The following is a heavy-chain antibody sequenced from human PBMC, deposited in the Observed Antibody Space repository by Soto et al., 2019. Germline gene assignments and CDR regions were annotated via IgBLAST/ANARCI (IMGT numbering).Heavy chain of an antibody. D-gene: IGHD3-10*01. CDR2: IYYSGST. V-gene: IGHV4-59*01. CDR1: GGSISSYY. CDR3: ARLYGSAFDI. J-gene: IGHJ3*02. Sequence: QVQLQESGPGLVKPSETLSLTCTVSGGSISSYYWSWIRQPPGKGLEWIGYIYYSGSTNSNPSLKSRVTISVDTSKNQSSLKLSSVTAADTAVYYCARLYGSAFDIWGQGTMVTVSS.